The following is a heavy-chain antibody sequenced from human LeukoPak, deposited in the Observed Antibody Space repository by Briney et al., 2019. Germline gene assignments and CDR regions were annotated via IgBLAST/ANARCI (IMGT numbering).Heavy chain of an antibody. J-gene: IGHJ5*02. CDR3: ARRDSSSWYHWFDP. CDR2: MYYSGST. Sequence: SETLSLTCTVSGGSISSYYWGWIRQSPGKGLEWIGSMYYSGSTYYNPSLKSRVTISVHTSKNQFSLKLRSVTAAATAVYYCARRDSSSWYHWFDPCGQGNLITVSS. D-gene: IGHD6-13*01. CDR1: GGSISSYY. V-gene: IGHV4-39*01.